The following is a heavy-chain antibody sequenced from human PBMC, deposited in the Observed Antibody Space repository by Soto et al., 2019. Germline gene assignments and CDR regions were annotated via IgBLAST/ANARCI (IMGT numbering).Heavy chain of an antibody. CDR2: ISSSSSYI. CDR1: GFTFTSYS. Sequence: PGGSLILSCAAPGFTFTSYSMNWVLQAPGNGLEWVSSISSSSSYIYYADSVKGRFTISRDNAKNSLYLQMNSLRAEDTAVYYCARDLHLYDILTGYYVRYFDYWGQGT. CDR3: ARDLHLYDILTGYYVRYFDY. D-gene: IGHD3-9*01. J-gene: IGHJ4*02. V-gene: IGHV3-21*01.